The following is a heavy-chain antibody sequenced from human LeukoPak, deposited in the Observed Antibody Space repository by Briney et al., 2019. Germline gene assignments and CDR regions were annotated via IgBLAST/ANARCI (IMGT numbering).Heavy chain of an antibody. V-gene: IGHV4-39*01. CDR1: GGSISSSSYY. D-gene: IGHD2-2*01. CDR3: ARHSLPYCSSTSCSRLGNWFDP. J-gene: IGHJ5*02. Sequence: SETLSLTCTVSGGSISSSSYYWGWIRQPLGKGLEWIGSIYYSGSTYYNPSLKSRVTISVDTSKNQFSLKLSSVTAADTAVYYCARHSLPYCSSTSCSRLGNWFDPWGQGTLVTVSS. CDR2: IYYSGST.